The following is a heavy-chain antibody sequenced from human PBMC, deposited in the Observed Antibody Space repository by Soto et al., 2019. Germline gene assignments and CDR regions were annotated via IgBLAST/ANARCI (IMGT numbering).Heavy chain of an antibody. V-gene: IGHV3-30*09. J-gene: IGHJ4*02. CDR3: ARVWVLGS. Sequence: QVQLVESGGGVVRPGRSLRLSCATSGFTFNTYAMHWVRQAPGKGLQWVAVISYDGSTKYYADSVKGRFAISRDNAKNMLSLQLMSLTPEDTGVYYCARVWVLGSWCQGSLLSVSS. CDR2: ISYDGSTK. CDR1: GFTFNTYA. D-gene: IGHD1-26*01.